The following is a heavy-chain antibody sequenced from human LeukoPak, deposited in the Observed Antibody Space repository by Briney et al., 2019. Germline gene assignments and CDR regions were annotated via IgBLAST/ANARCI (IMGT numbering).Heavy chain of an antibody. V-gene: IGHV3-30*03. J-gene: IGHJ4*02. CDR1: GXTLSNNG. D-gene: IGHD2-15*01. Sequence: GGSLRLSCAASGXTLSNNGMHWVRQAPGKGLEWVAVISYDGTNKYYADSVKGRFTISRDNSKNTVYLEMNSLRAEDTAVYYCARWVATAADIDYWGQGTLVTVSS. CDR3: ARWVATAADIDY. CDR2: ISYDGTNK.